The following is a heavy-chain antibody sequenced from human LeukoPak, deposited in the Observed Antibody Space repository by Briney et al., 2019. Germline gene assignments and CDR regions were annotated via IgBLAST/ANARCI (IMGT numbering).Heavy chain of an antibody. Sequence: PGGSLRLSCAASGFTFDDYAMHWVRQAPGKGLEWVSGISWNSGSIGYADSVKGRFTISRDNAKNSLYLQMNSLRAEDTALYYCAIDITPYSSGWYLGFDYWGQGTLVTVSS. V-gene: IGHV3-9*01. CDR1: GFTFDDYA. CDR3: AIDITPYSSGWYLGFDY. J-gene: IGHJ4*02. D-gene: IGHD6-19*01. CDR2: ISWNSGSI.